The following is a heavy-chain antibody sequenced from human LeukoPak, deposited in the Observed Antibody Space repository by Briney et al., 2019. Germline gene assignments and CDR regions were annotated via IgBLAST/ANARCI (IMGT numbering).Heavy chain of an antibody. CDR3: ARVRSSSWSVFDY. D-gene: IGHD6-13*01. CDR1: GGSISSYY. Sequence: PSATLSLTCTASGGSISSYYWSWIRKPAGKGLEWIGRIYTSGSTNYNPSLKSRVTMSVDTSKNLFSLKLSSVTAADTAVYYCARVRSSSWSVFDYWGQGTLVTVSS. CDR2: IYTSGST. V-gene: IGHV4-4*07. J-gene: IGHJ4*02.